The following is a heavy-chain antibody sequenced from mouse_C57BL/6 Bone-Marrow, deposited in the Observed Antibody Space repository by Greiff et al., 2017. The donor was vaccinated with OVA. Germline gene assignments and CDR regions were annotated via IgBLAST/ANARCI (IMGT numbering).Heavy chain of an antibody. D-gene: IGHD2-3*01. V-gene: IGHV14-4*01. CDR3: TTRDGYYSWFAY. Sequence: EVQLVESGAELVRPGASVKLSCTASGFNIKDDYMHWVKQRPEQGLEWIGWIDPENGDTEYASKFQGKATITADTSSNTAYLQLSSLTSEDTAVYYCTTRDGYYSWFAYWGQGTLVTVSA. CDR2: IDPENGDT. CDR1: GFNIKDDY. J-gene: IGHJ3*01.